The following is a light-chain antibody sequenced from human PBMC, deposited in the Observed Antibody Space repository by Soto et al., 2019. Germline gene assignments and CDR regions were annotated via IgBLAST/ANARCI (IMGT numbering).Light chain of an antibody. CDR3: QQYNNWPPIN. V-gene: IGKV3-20*01. J-gene: IGKJ5*01. CDR2: DAS. Sequence: EFVLTQSPGTLSLSPGERATLSCRASQTVRNNYLAWYQQKPGQAPRLLIYDASSRATGIPDRFSGSGSGTEFTLTISSLQSEDFAVYYCQQYNNWPPINFGQGTRLEIK. CDR1: QTVRNNY.